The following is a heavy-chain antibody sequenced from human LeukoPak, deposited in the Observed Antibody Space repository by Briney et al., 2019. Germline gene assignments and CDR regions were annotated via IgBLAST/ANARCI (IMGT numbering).Heavy chain of an antibody. Sequence: SQTLSLTCTVSGGSITSGNYFWSWIRQPAGRGLEWIGRTTPSGSTNYNPSLKSRVTISVDTSNNQFSLRLSSVTAADTAVYYCTRDGRRGTFGDAFDLWGQGTIITVSS. CDR2: TTPSGST. CDR3: TRDGRRGTFGDAFDL. CDR1: GGSITSGNYF. J-gene: IGHJ3*01. V-gene: IGHV4-61*02. D-gene: IGHD1-26*01.